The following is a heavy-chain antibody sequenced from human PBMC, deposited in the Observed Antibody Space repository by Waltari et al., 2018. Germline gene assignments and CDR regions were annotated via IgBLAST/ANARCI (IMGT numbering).Heavy chain of an antibody. Sequence: EVQLVESGGGLVQPGRSLRLSCAASGFTFDDYAMHWVRQAPGKGLEWVSGISWNSGSIGYADSLKGRFTISRDNAKNSLYLQMNSLRAEDTALYYCAKGPTGYSSYYFDYWGQGTLVTVSS. CDR3: AKGPTGYSSYYFDY. D-gene: IGHD6-13*01. V-gene: IGHV3-9*01. CDR1: GFTFDDYA. J-gene: IGHJ4*02. CDR2: ISWNSGSI.